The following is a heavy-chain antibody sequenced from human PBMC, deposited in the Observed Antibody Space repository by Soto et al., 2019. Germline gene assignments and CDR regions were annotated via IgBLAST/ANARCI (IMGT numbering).Heavy chain of an antibody. V-gene: IGHV4-30-4*01. CDR1: GASIRSAGDY. Sequence: PSETMSLTWSVSGASIRSAGDYWGWLHQTPGGGLEWIAYIYHSGSSYYSPSLRSRISLSVDTSKTRLFLKLGSVTAADTATYLCARLISGYYFFDVWGRGALVTVSS. D-gene: IGHD3-9*01. CDR2: IYHSGSS. J-gene: IGHJ4*02. CDR3: ARLISGYYFFDV.